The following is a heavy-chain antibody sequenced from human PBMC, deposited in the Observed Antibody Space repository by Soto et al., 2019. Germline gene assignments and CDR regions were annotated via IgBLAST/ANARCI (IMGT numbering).Heavy chain of an antibody. Sequence: QLQLQESGPGLVKPSETLSLTCTVSGGSISSSSYYWGWIRQPPGKGLEWIGSIYYSGSTYYNPSLKSRVTISVDTSKNQFSLKLSSVTAADTAVYYCARLVITFGGVIVTPFDYWGQGTLVTVSS. CDR3: ARLVITFGGVIVTPFDY. V-gene: IGHV4-39*01. J-gene: IGHJ4*02. D-gene: IGHD3-16*02. CDR1: GGSISSSSYY. CDR2: IYYSGST.